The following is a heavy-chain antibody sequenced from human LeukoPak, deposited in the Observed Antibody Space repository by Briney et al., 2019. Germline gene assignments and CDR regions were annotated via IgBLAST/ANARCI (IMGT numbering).Heavy chain of an antibody. CDR2: LYPGDSNP. Sequence: GESLKISCKASGYSFSSQYIAWVRQMPGKGLEWMAFLYPGDSNPRYSPSFQGQVTISAYKSISTAYLQSSSLKASDTAMYYCARHSDCSDGTCYDSDAFDLWGQGTMVTVSS. CDR1: GYSFSSQY. CDR3: ARHSDCSDGTCYDSDAFDL. D-gene: IGHD2-15*01. V-gene: IGHV5-51*01. J-gene: IGHJ3*01.